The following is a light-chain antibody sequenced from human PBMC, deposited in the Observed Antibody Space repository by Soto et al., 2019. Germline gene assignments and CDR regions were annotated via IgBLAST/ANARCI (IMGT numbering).Light chain of an antibody. Sequence: EVVLTQSPCTLSLSPGERATLSCRASQSVSSNYLAWYQQKPGQAPRLLIYGASSRATGIPDRFSGSGSATEFTLTISRLEPEDFAVYYCQQYDNSPQTFGQGTKVEIK. CDR2: GAS. CDR3: QQYDNSPQT. V-gene: IGKV3-20*01. J-gene: IGKJ1*01. CDR1: QSVSSNY.